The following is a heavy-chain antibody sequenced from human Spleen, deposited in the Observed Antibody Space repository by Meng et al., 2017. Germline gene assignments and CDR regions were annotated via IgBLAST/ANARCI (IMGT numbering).Heavy chain of an antibody. J-gene: IGHJ4*02. D-gene: IGHD2-15*01. CDR3: ATDRGGAPFDY. Sequence: EVQLVESGGGLVQPGGSLRLSCAASGFTFSNSDMNWVHQAPGKGLEWVSGVSWNGSRTHYADSVKGQSIIARDNSKNTLYLQMDSLRVEDTAVYYCATDRGGAPFDYWGQGTLVTVSS. CDR1: GFTFSNSD. V-gene: IGHV3-35*02. CDR2: VSWNGSRT.